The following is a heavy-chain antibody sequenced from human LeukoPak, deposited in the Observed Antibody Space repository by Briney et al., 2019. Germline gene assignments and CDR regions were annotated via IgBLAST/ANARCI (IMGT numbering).Heavy chain of an antibody. J-gene: IGHJ6*03. CDR1: GFIFSSYW. D-gene: IGHD3-3*01. Sequence: PGGSLRLXCAASGFIFSSYWMSWVRLAPGKGLESVANIKQDGSEKYYVDSVKGRFTISRDNAKKSVYVQMNSLRVEDTAVYYCARGYYDFWSGYYSYYYYMDVWGKGTTVTVSS. V-gene: IGHV3-7*01. CDR2: IKQDGSEK. CDR3: ARGYYDFWSGYYSYYYYMDV.